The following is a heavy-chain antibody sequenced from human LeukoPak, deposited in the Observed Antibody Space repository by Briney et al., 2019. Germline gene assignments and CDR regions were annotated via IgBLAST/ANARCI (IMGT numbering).Heavy chain of an antibody. CDR1: GYTFTSYD. D-gene: IGHD1-26*01. CDR2: MNPNSGNT. Sequence: ASVKASCKASGYTFTSYDINWVRQATGQGLEWMGWMNPNSGNTGYAQKFQGRVTITRNTSISTAYMELSSLRSEDTAVYYCAREPAGYYTAFFDYWGQGTLVTVSS. J-gene: IGHJ4*02. V-gene: IGHV1-8*03. CDR3: AREPAGYYTAFFDY.